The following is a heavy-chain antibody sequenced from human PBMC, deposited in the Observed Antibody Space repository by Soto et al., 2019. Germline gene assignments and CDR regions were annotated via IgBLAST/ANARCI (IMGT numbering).Heavy chain of an antibody. V-gene: IGHV3-23*01. J-gene: IGHJ5*02. D-gene: IGHD6-19*01. CDR1: GFTCSSSA. CDR3: AKCSVGTVRTSGWCNWFDT. CDR2: IRVGGGDT. Sequence: EVRLLESGGGLAQPGGSRRLSCAASGFTCSSSAMNWVRQAPGKGLEWVSSIRVGGGDTFYADSVRGRFTVSRDISRNTMYLQMNSLRAEDTAIYYCAKCSVGTVRTSGWCNWFDTWGQGTLVTVSS.